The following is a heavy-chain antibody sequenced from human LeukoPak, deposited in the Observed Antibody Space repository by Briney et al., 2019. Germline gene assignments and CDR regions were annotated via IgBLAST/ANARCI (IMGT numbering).Heavy chain of an antibody. J-gene: IGHJ4*02. CDR2: ISNSGSTI. V-gene: IGHV3-11*01. CDR3: ARVGDPYFFDY. D-gene: IGHD3-16*01. Sequence: GGSLRLSCAASGFTFSDYYMNWIRQAPGKGLEWVSYISNSGSTIYYADSVKGRFTISRDNAKNSLYLQMNSLRAEDTAVYYCARVGDPYFFDYWGQGTLVTVSS. CDR1: GFTFSDYY.